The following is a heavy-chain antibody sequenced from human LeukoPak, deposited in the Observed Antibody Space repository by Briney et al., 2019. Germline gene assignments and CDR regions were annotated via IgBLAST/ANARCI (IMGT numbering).Heavy chain of an antibody. CDR1: GGSFSGYY. J-gene: IGHJ4*02. CDR2: INHSGST. CDR3: ARHVPQFDYTRGGYFDY. V-gene: IGHV4-34*01. Sequence: PSETPSLTCAVYGGSFSGYYWSWIRQPPGKGLEWIGEINHSGSTNYNPSLKSRVTISVDTSKNQFSLKLSSVTAADTAVYYCARHVPQFDYTRGGYFDYWGQGTLVTVSS. D-gene: IGHD4-11*01.